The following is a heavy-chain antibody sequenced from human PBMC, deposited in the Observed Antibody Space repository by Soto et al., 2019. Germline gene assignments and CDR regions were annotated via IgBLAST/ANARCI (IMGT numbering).Heavy chain of an antibody. D-gene: IGHD2-8*01. V-gene: IGHV4-34*01. CDR2: INHSGST. CDR1: GGSFSGYS. Sequence: TSETLSLTFAVYGGSFSGYSWCWIRQPPGKGLEWIGEINHSGSTNYNPTLKSRVTISVDTSKNQLSLRRSSVTDADTAVYYCARGPVVLMVYARGNWFDPWGQGTLVTVSS. J-gene: IGHJ5*02. CDR3: ARGPVVLMVYARGNWFDP.